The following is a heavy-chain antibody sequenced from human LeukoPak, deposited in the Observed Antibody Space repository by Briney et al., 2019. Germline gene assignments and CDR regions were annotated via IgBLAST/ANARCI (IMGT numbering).Heavy chain of an antibody. CDR3: AKAPPVLTIFGVVDWYFDL. D-gene: IGHD3-3*01. J-gene: IGHJ2*01. CDR1: GFTFSSYA. Sequence: GGSLRLSCAASGFTFSSYAMSWVRQAPGKGLEWVSAISGSGGSTYYADSVKGRFTISRDNSKNTLYLQMNSLRAEDTAVYYCAKAPPVLTIFGVVDWYFDLWGRGTLVSVSS. CDR2: ISGSGGST. V-gene: IGHV3-23*01.